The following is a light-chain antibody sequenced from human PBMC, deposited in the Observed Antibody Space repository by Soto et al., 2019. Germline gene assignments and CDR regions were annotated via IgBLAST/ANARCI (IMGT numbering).Light chain of an antibody. CDR2: GAF. Sequence: IAITQSPATLSVSPGDRATLSCRAGQSLSTNLAWYQQKPGQAPRLLIYGAFNRATGIPARFSGSGSGTEFTLTISSLQSEDFAVYYCQQYNNWWTFGQGTRVEIK. CDR1: QSLSTN. CDR3: QQYNNWWT. J-gene: IGKJ1*01. V-gene: IGKV3-15*01.